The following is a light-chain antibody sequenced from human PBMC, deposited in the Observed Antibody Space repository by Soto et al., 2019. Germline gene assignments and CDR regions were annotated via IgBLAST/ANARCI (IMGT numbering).Light chain of an antibody. V-gene: IGKV1-5*01. CDR3: QQYSSYWT. J-gene: IGKJ1*01. CDR1: QSISRW. CDR2: DAT. Sequence: DTQVTQSPSTLSASVGDRVTITCRASQSISRWLVWYQQKPGKAPKLLIHDATSLESGVPSRFSGSGSGTEFTLTISSLQPDDFATYYCQQYSSYWTFAQGTKVDFK.